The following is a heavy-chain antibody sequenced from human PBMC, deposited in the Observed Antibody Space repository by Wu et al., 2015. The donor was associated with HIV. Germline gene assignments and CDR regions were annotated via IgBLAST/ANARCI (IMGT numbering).Heavy chain of an antibody. V-gene: IGHV1-69*01. CDR1: GGSFRSYG. Sequence: QIQLVQSGAEVKKPGSSVKLSCKASGGSFRSYGVTWVRQAPGQGLEWMGGLIPIFGTDRYAQKLQGRLTITADESTSTSYMELSSLRSEDTAIYYCAREITMVIDSHKGDYNWFDPSGPREPVGHRLL. J-gene: IGHJ5*02. CDR2: LIPIFGTD. CDR3: AREITMVIDSHKGDYNWFDP. D-gene: IGHD3-10*01.